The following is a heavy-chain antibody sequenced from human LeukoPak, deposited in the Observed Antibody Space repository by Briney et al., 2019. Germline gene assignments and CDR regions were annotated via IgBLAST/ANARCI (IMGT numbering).Heavy chain of an antibody. CDR1: GFTFSSYA. D-gene: IGHD4-23*01. V-gene: IGHV3-64*01. J-gene: IGHJ4*02. CDR3: ARRGGYYFDY. CDR2: VSSNGDST. Sequence: GGSLRLSCAASGFTFSSYAMHWVRQAPGKRLEYLSAVSSNGDSTYYANSVKGRFTISRDNSKNTLYLQMGSLRAEDMAVYYCARRGGYYFDYWGRGPWSPSPQ.